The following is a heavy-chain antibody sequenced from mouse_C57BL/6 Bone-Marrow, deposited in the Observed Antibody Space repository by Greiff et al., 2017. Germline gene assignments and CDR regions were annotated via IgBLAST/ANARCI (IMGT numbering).Heavy chain of an antibody. CDR2: IHPNSGST. CDR1: GYTFTSSW. CDR3: AKNHYAMDY. J-gene: IGHJ4*01. Sequence: VQLQQPGAELVKPGASVKLSCKASGYTFTSSWMHWVKQRPGQGLEWIGMIHPNSGSTNYNEKFKSKATLTVDKSSSTAYMRLSSLTSEDSAVYYCAKNHYAMDYWGQGTSVTVSS. V-gene: IGHV1-64*01.